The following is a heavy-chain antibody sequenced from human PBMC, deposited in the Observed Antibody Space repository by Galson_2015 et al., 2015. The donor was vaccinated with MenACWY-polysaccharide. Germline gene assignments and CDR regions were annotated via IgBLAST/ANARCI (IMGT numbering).Heavy chain of an antibody. CDR1: GFTFNNYA. CDR2: IGSDGDRT. V-gene: IGHV3-23*01. D-gene: IGHD2-15*01. Sequence: SLRLSCAASGFTFNNYAMTWVRQAPGKGLEWVSSIGSDGDRTYYADSVKGRFTVSRDNSRNKLFLQMNTLRAEDTAIYYCAKDFCATSTCCYSTDGWGQGTLVTVSS. J-gene: IGHJ4*02. CDR3: AKDFCATSTCCYSTDG.